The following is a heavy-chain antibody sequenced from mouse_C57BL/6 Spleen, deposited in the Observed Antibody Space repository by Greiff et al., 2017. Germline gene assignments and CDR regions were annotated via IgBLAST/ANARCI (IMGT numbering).Heavy chain of an antibody. Sequence: VQLQQSGPELVKPGASVKIPCKASGYTFTDYNMDWVKQSHGKSLEWIGDINPNNGGTIYNQKFKGKATLTVDKSSSTAYMELRSLTSEDTAVDYWARKGSSGYVYYAMDYWGQGTSVTVSS. V-gene: IGHV1-18*01. CDR3: ARKGSSGYVYYAMDY. D-gene: IGHD3-2*02. CDR2: INPNNGGT. CDR1: GYTFTDYN. J-gene: IGHJ4*01.